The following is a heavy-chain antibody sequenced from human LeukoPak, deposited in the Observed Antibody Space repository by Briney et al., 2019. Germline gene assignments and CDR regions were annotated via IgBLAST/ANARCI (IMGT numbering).Heavy chain of an antibody. CDR1: GYTFTSYD. CDR2: MHPNSGNT. D-gene: IGHD6-19*01. CDR3: ARGGPVAATHKYFQH. Sequence: ASVKVSCKASGYTFTSYDINWVRQTTGQGLEWMGWMHPNSGNTGYAQNFQGRVTMTRNTSISTAYMELSSLRSEDTAVYYCARGGPVAATHKYFQHWGQGTLVTVSS. V-gene: IGHV1-8*01. J-gene: IGHJ1*01.